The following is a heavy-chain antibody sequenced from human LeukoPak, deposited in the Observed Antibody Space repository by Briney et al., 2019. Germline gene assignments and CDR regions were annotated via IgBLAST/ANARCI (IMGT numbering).Heavy chain of an antibody. Sequence: SVKVSCKASGYTFTGYYMHWVRQAPGQGLEWMGRINPNRGGTNYAQKLHGRVTITRDTSISTAYIESRRLRSDDTAVYHCARDPFSDYYDSSGYYDYWGQGTLVTVSS. D-gene: IGHD3-22*01. CDR3: ARDPFSDYYDSSGYYDY. CDR1: GYTFTGYY. J-gene: IGHJ4*02. CDR2: INPNRGGT. V-gene: IGHV1-2*06.